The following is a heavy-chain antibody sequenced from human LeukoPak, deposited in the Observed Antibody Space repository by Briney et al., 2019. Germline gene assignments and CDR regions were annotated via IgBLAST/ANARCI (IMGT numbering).Heavy chain of an antibody. J-gene: IGHJ5*02. CDR2: IYYSGST. CDR3: ARTTNWFDP. V-gene: IGHV4-31*03. D-gene: IGHD1-14*01. Sequence: SETLSLTCTVSGVSISSGGYYWRWIGQHPGKGLEWIGYIYYSGSTYYNPSLKSRVTISVDTSKNQFSLKLSSVTAADTAVYYCARTTNWFDPWGQGTLVTVSS. CDR1: GVSISSGGYY.